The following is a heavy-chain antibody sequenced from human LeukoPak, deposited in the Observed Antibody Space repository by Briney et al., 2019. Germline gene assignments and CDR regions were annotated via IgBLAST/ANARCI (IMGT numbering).Heavy chain of an antibody. D-gene: IGHD6-6*01. CDR2: VYYSGST. CDR1: GGSIRSYF. V-gene: IGHV4-59*08. Sequence: SETLSLTCTVSGGSIRSYFWSWIRQPPGKGLEWIGYVYYSGSTNYNPSLESRVTISVDTSKKRFSLKLSSVTAADTAVYYCARRPDGTSHFDYWGQGTLVTVSS. CDR3: ARRPDGTSHFDY. J-gene: IGHJ4*02.